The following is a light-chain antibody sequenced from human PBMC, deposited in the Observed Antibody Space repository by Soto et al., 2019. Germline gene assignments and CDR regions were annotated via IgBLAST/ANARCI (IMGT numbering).Light chain of an antibody. CDR2: EDS. CDR3: CPHAGSSTYVV. V-gene: IGLV2-23*01. Sequence: QSALTQPASVSGSPGQSIAISCTGTSSDVGGYNLVSWYQQHPGKAPKFLIYEDSKRPSGVSDRFSGSKSGNTASLTISGLQAEDEADYYCCPHAGSSTYVVFGGGTQLTVL. CDR1: SSDVGGYNL. J-gene: IGLJ2*01.